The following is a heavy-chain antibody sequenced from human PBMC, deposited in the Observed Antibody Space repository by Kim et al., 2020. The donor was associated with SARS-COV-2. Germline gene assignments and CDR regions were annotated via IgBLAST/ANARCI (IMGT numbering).Heavy chain of an antibody. D-gene: IGHD4-17*01. V-gene: IGHV3-15*01. CDR2: GGTT. Sequence: GGTTDYDAPVKGRFTISRDDSKNTLYLQMNSLKTEDTAVYYCYGDLSDYWGQGTLVTVSS. J-gene: IGHJ4*02. CDR3: YGDLSDY.